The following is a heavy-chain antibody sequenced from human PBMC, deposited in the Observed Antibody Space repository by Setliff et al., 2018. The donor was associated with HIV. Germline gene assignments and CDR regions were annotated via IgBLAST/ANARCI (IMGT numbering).Heavy chain of an antibody. J-gene: IGHJ4*02. D-gene: IGHD3-22*01. CDR1: GFSFDSFP. CDR3: ARVTSDSSGYYWGYYFDY. V-gene: IGHV3-30*04. Sequence: PGGSLRLSCAASGFSFDSFPMHWLRQAPGKELEWVAVISSDGNDKYNADSVNGRFTISRDNSENTLYPQMNGLRSEDTAVYYCARVTSDSSGYYWGYYFDYWGQGTRVTVSS. CDR2: ISSDGNDK.